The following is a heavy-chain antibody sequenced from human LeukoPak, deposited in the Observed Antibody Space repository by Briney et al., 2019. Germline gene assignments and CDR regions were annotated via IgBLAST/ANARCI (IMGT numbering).Heavy chain of an antibody. CDR1: GFTFSSYG. D-gene: IGHD1-26*01. Sequence: GRSLRLSCAASGFTFSSYGMHWVRQAPGKGLEWVAVISYDGSNKNYADSVKGRFTISRDTSKNTLYLQMNSLRAEDTAVYYCAKDLWELLKRNDAFDIWGQGTMVTVSS. J-gene: IGHJ3*02. V-gene: IGHV3-30*18. CDR2: ISYDGSNK. CDR3: AKDLWELLKRNDAFDI.